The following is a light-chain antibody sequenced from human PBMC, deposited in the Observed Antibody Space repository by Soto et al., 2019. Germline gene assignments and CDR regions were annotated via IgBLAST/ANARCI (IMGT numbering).Light chain of an antibody. CDR1: QRLLHSNGYNY. V-gene: IGKV2-28*01. CDR2: LDS. Sequence: IVMTQSPLSLTVTPGEPASISCRSSQRLLHSNGYNYLEWYLPKPGQSPQLLINLDSDRASGVPDRFSGSGSGTDFTLKISRVEAEDVGLYYCMQSLETPWTFGQGTRLEIK. CDR3: MQSLETPWT. J-gene: IGKJ5*01.